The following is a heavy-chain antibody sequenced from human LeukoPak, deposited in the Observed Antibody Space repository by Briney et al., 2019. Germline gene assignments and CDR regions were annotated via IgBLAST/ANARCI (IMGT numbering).Heavy chain of an antibody. Sequence: SETLSLTCTVSGGSISNYHWSWIRQPPGKGLEWIGYIYYSGSTNYNPSLKSRVTISVDTSKNQFSLKLSSVTAADTAVYYCARLSSYGIYYSDYWGQGTLVTVSS. J-gene: IGHJ4*02. CDR1: GGSISNYH. V-gene: IGHV4-59*01. CDR3: ARLSSYGIYYSDY. D-gene: IGHD3-3*02. CDR2: IYYSGST.